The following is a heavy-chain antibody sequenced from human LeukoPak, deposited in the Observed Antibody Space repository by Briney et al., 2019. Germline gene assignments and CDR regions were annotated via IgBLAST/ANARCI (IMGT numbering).Heavy chain of an antibody. CDR3: AREAGTALYYYYMDV. CDR1: GFTFSSYG. V-gene: IGHV3-21*01. D-gene: IGHD6-19*01. J-gene: IGHJ6*03. CDR2: ISSSSSYI. Sequence: GGSLRLSCAASGFTFSSYGMHWVRQAPGKGLEWVSSISSSSSYIYYADSVKGRFTISRDNAKNSLYLQMNSLRAEDTAVYYCAREAGTALYYYYMDVWGKGTTVTVSS.